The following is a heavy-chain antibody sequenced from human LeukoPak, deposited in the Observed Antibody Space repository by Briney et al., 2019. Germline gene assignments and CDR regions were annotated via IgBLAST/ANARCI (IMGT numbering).Heavy chain of an antibody. Sequence: PGGSLRLSCAASGFTFSSYSMNWVRQAPGKGLEWVSSISSSSSYIYYADSVKGRFTISRDNAKNSLYLQMNSLRAEDTAVCYCARSNSGSYLNDYWGQGTLVTVSS. V-gene: IGHV3-21*01. CDR1: GFTFSSYS. J-gene: IGHJ4*02. CDR3: ARSNSGSYLNDY. CDR2: ISSSSSYI. D-gene: IGHD1-26*01.